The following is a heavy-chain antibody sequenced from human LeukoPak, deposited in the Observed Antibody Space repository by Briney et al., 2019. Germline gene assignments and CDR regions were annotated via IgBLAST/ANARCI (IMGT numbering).Heavy chain of an antibody. CDR3: ASSLWFGSFDY. Sequence: PGGSLRLSCAASGFTFSSYGMHWVCQAPGKGLEWVAVIWYDGSNKYYADSVKGRFTISRDNSKNTLYLQMNSLRAEDTAVYYCASSLWFGSFDYWGQGTLVTVSS. CDR1: GFTFSSYG. CDR2: IWYDGSNK. D-gene: IGHD3-10*01. J-gene: IGHJ4*02. V-gene: IGHV3-33*01.